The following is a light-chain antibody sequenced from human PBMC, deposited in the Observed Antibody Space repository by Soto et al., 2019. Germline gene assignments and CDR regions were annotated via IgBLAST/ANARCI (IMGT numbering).Light chain of an antibody. CDR1: QDISSY. J-gene: IGKJ1*01. V-gene: IGKV1-39*01. Sequence: SPFTPSPSSPSASVGHRVTIPWRASQDISSYLAWYQQEKGKAPKLLIYASSTLQSGVPSRFSGSASGTDFSLTISSLQPEDVETYYCQQGYSYPLTFGQGTKVDIK. CDR3: QQGYSYPLT. CDR2: ASS.